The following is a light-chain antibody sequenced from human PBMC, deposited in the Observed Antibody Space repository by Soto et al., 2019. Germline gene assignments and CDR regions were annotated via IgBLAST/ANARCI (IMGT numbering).Light chain of an antibody. Sequence: EIVLTQSPGTLSLSPGERATLSCRASQSLSSGYLAWYQQKPGQAPRLLIYGASSRATGIPDRFSGSGSGPDFTLTISRLEPEDFAVYYCQQYGGSPMYTFGRGTRLEIK. CDR3: QQYGGSPMYT. V-gene: IGKV3-20*01. J-gene: IGKJ2*01. CDR2: GAS. CDR1: QSLSSGY.